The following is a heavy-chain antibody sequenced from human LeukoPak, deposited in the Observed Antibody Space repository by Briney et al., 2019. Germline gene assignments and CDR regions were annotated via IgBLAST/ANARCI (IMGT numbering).Heavy chain of an antibody. Sequence: GESLKISCKGSGYSFTSYWIAWVRQMPGKGLEWMGIIYPGDSDTRYSSSFQGQVTISADKSISTAYLQWSSLKASDTAMYYCARPDGSWYAAMDVWGKGTTVTVSS. CDR3: ARPDGSWYAAMDV. CDR2: IYPGDSDT. D-gene: IGHD6-13*01. J-gene: IGHJ6*03. V-gene: IGHV5-51*01. CDR1: GYSFTSYW.